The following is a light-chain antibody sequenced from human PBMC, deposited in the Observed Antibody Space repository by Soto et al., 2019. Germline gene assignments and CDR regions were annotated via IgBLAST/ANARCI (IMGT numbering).Light chain of an antibody. V-gene: IGKV1-5*01. CDR2: AAS. CDR3: QQFNTSPWT. J-gene: IGKJ1*01. Sequence: DIQMTQSPSTLSASVGDRVTITCRASQSINSWLAWYQQKPGKAPKLLIYAASSLKSGVPSRFSGSGSGTEFTLTISSLQPDDFATYYCQQFNTSPWTFGQGTKVDIK. CDR1: QSINSW.